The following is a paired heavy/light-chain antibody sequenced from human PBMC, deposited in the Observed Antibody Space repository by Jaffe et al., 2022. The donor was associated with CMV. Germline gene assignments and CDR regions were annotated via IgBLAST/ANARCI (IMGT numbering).Light chain of an antibody. CDR2: LGS. CDR3: MQALQTLT. CDR1: QSLLHSNGYNY. V-gene: IGKV2-28*01. J-gene: IGKJ3*01. Sequence: DIVMTQSPLSLPVTPGEPASISCRSSQSLLHSNGYNYLDWYLQKPGKSPQLLIYLGSNRASGVPDRFSGSGSGTDFTLKISRVEAEDVGVYYCMQALQTLTFGPGTKVDIK.
Heavy chain of an antibody. Sequence: QVQLVESGGGLVKPGGSLRLSCAASGFTFSDYYMSWIRQAPGKGLEWVSYISSSGSTIYYADSVKGRFTISRDNAKNSLYLQMNSLRAEDTAVYYCARWDGYNYNYYYGMDVWGQGTTVTVSS. CDR2: ISSSGSTI. V-gene: IGHV3-11*01. D-gene: IGHD5-12*01. J-gene: IGHJ6*02. CDR3: ARWDGYNYNYYYGMDV. CDR1: GFTFSDYY.